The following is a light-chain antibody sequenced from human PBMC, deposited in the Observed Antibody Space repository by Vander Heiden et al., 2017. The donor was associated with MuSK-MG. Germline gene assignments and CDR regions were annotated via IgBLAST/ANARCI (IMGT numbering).Light chain of an antibody. CDR1: SSDIGSYDF. CDR3: SSYTSSTTLV. J-gene: IGLJ2*01. V-gene: IGLV2-14*01. Sequence: QSALTQPASVSGSPVQSITISCTGTSSDIGSYDFVSWYQQRPGKAPKLIICDVSNRPSGVSDRFSGSKSGNEASLTISGLQDEDEADYFCSSYTSSTTLVFGGGTKLTVL. CDR2: DVS.